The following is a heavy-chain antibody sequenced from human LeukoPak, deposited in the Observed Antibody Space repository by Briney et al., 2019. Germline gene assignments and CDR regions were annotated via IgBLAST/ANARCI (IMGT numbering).Heavy chain of an antibody. CDR1: GGSISSNVFY. CDR3: ARQTGSGLFILP. V-gene: IGHV4-39*01. Sequence: SETLSLTCTVSGGSISSNVFYWGWIRQPPGKGLEWIGSIYYSGSTYYNASLKSQVSISIDTSKNQFSLRLTSVTAADTAVYYCARQTGSGLFILPGGQGTLVTVSS. D-gene: IGHD3/OR15-3a*01. CDR2: IYYSGST. J-gene: IGHJ4*02.